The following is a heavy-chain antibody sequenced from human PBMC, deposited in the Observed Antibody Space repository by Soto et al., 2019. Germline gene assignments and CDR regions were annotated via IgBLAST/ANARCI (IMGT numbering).Heavy chain of an antibody. Sequence: EVQLLESGGGLVQPGGSLRLSCAASGLTFSNYAMSWVRQAPGKGLEWVSTVSGGGDGTYYADSVKGRFTISRDNPRNTVYLQMNRMRAEDSAVYYCAKKGLGSLATYCNYGDCHYAFDLWGQGTIVTVSS. V-gene: IGHV3-23*01. J-gene: IGHJ3*01. CDR1: GLTFSNYA. CDR2: VSGGGDGT. CDR3: AKKGLGSLATYCNYGDCHYAFDL. D-gene: IGHD2-21*02.